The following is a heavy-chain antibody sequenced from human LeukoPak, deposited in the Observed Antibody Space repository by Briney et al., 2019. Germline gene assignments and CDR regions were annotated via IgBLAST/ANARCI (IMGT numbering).Heavy chain of an antibody. CDR3: ARVSGGGVSWFDP. Sequence: SETLSLTCAVYGGSFSGYYWSWIRQPPGKGLEWIGEINHSGSTNYNPSLKSRVTISVDTSKNQFSLRLSSVTAADTAVYYCARVSGGGVSWFDPWGQGTLVTVSS. J-gene: IGHJ5*02. CDR2: INHSGST. D-gene: IGHD2-15*01. CDR1: GGSFSGYY. V-gene: IGHV4-34*01.